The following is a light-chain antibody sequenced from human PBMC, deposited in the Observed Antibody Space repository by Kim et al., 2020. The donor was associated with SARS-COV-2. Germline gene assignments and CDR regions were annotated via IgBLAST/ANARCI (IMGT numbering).Light chain of an antibody. J-gene: IGLJ2*01. CDR2: VVS. CDR1: SSDVGGYNY. Sequence: GQSLTISCTGTSSDVGGYNYVSWYQQHPGKAPNLMIYVVSKRPSGVSNRFSGSKSGNTASLTISGLQAEDEADYYCSSYTSSSTLVFGGGTQLTVL. V-gene: IGLV2-14*04. CDR3: SSYTSSSTLV.